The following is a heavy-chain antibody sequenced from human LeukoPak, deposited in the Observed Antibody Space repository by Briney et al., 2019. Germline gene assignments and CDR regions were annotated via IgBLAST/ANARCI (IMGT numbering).Heavy chain of an antibody. V-gene: IGHV1-2*02. CDR1: GYRFTGYY. D-gene: IGHD6-13*01. J-gene: IGHJ6*03. CDR3: ARASAAGHYYYYYYMDV. CDR2: INPSSGGT. Sequence: GASVKVSCKASGYRFTGYYIHWVRQAPGQGLEWMGWINPSSGGTNYAQKFQGRVTMTRDTSITTAYMELSRLTSDDTAVYYCARASAAGHYYYYYYMDVWGKGTTVTVSS.